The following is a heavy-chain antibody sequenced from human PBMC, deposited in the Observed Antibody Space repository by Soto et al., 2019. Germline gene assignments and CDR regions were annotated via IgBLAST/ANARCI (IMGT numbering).Heavy chain of an antibody. Sequence: QVQLQQWGAGLLKPSETLSLTCAVYGGSFSGYCWSWIRQPPGKGLEWIGEINHSGSTNYNPSLKSRVTISVDTYKNQFSLKLSSVTAADTAVYYCARGPKGYSSTWYVDWGQGTLVTVSS. CDR1: GGSFSGYC. D-gene: IGHD6-13*01. CDR2: INHSGST. J-gene: IGHJ4*02. CDR3: ARGPKGYSSTWYVD. V-gene: IGHV4-34*01.